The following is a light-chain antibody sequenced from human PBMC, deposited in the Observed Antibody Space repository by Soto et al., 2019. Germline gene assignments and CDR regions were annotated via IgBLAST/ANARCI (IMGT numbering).Light chain of an antibody. V-gene: IGLV1-40*01. CDR2: GNR. CDR3: QAYDYTLTASV. J-gene: IGLJ3*02. Sequence: QSALTQPPSVSRAPGQRVTLSCTGNTSNLGAGYDVHWYQQLPGAAPKLVIFGNRNRPSGVPERFSGSKSGTSASLAITGLQAEDEADYYCQAYDYTLTASVFGGGTKLSVL. CDR1: TSNLGAGYD.